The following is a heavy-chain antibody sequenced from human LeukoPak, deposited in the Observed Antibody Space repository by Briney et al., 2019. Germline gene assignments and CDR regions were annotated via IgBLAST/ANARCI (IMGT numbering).Heavy chain of an antibody. Sequence: GASVKVSCKASGGTFSSYAISWVRQAPGQGLEWMGGIIPIFGTANYAQKFQGRVTITADESTSTAYMELSSLRSEDTAVYYCARSLQDIVVVPAASHYYYYYGVDVWGQGTTVTVSS. D-gene: IGHD2-2*01. J-gene: IGHJ6*02. CDR3: ARSLQDIVVVPAASHYYYYYGVDV. V-gene: IGHV1-69*13. CDR1: GGTFSSYA. CDR2: IIPIFGTA.